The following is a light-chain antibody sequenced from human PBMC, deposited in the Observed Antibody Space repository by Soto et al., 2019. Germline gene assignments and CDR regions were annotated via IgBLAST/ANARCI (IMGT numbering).Light chain of an antibody. V-gene: IGKV3-15*01. CDR1: QSVSSN. Sequence: EIVMTQSPATLSVSPGERATLSCRASQSVSSNLAWYQQKPGQAPRLLIYDASTRATGISARFSGSGSGTEFTLTISSLHSEDFALYYCQQYNNWPPYTFGQGTNLEIK. CDR3: QQYNNWPPYT. CDR2: DAS. J-gene: IGKJ2*01.